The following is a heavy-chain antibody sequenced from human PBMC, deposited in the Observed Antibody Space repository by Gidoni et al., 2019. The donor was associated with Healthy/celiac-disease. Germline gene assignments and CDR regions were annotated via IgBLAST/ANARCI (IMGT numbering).Heavy chain of an antibody. J-gene: IGHJ4*02. CDR2: IWYDGSNK. D-gene: IGHD4-17*01. CDR1: GFTFSSYG. CDR3: ARDSPSVTTVVTSGFDY. V-gene: IGHV3-33*01. Sequence: QVQLVESGGGVVQPGRSLRLSCAASGFTFSSYGMHWVRQAPGKGLEWVAVIWYDGSNKYYADSVKGRFTISRDNSKNTLYLQMNSLRAEDTAVYYCARDSPSVTTVVTSGFDYWGQGTLVTVSS.